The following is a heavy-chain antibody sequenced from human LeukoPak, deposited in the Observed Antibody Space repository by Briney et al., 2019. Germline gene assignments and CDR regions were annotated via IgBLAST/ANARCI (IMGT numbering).Heavy chain of an antibody. Sequence: GGSLRLSCAASGFSFSDYYMSWIRQAPGKGLEWVSYTSGSGNTIYYADSVKGRFTISRGNAKNSLYLQMNSLRAEDTAVYYCARTTNDAFDIWGQGTMVTVSS. CDR2: TSGSGNTI. CDR3: ARTTNDAFDI. D-gene: IGHD1-1*01. V-gene: IGHV3-11*01. J-gene: IGHJ3*02. CDR1: GFSFSDYY.